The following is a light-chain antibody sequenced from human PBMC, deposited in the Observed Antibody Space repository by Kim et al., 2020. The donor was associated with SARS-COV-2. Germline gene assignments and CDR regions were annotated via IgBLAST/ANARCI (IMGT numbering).Light chain of an antibody. CDR2: KDT. V-gene: IGLV3-25*03. CDR3: QSTDTSGTWV. J-gene: IGLJ3*02. Sequence: VSPGQTARFTCSGDGWPQNYGYWYQQRPGQAPLLVIYKDTERPSGIPERFSGSTVGTTLTLTITAVQAEDEADYYCQSTDTSGTWVFGGGTQLTVL. CDR1: GWPQNY.